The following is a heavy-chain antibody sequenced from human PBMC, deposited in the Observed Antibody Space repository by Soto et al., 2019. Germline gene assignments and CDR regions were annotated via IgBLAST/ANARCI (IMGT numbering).Heavy chain of an antibody. CDR3: AKDPFLNWGFNFFDS. J-gene: IGHJ4*02. Sequence: EVQLLESGGASARPGGSLRLSCAASGFAFSNVVMTWVRQAPGKGLEWVSSISGSGGKTLYVDSVKGRFTISRDNSKNMLYLEMNNLRAEDSAVYYCAKDPFLNWGFNFFDSWGQGTLVTVSS. CDR2: ISGSGGKT. V-gene: IGHV3-23*01. CDR1: GFAFSNVV. D-gene: IGHD3-16*01.